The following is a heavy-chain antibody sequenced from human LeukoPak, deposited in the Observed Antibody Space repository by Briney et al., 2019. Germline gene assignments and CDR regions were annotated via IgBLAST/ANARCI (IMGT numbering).Heavy chain of an antibody. V-gene: IGHV3-21*01. Sequence: GGSLRLSCAASGFTFSSYAMSWVRQAPGKGLEWVSSISSSSSYIYYADSVKGRFTISRDNAKNSLYLQMNSLRAEDTAVYYCARDLSGSYPFDYWGQGTLVTVSS. CDR1: GFTFSSYA. D-gene: IGHD1-26*01. CDR3: ARDLSGSYPFDY. J-gene: IGHJ4*02. CDR2: ISSSSSYI.